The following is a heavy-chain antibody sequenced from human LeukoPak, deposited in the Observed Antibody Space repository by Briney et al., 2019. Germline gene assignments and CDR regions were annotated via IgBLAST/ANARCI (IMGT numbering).Heavy chain of an antibody. D-gene: IGHD2-2*01. CDR3: GGDAAMPRGIFDY. CDR2: IYYSGST. J-gene: IGHJ4*02. V-gene: IGHV4-59*01. Sequence: SETLSLTCTVSGGSISSYYWSWIRQPPGKGLEWIGYIYYSGSTNYNPSLKSRVTISVDTSKNQFSLKLSSVTAADTAAYYCGGDAAMPRGIFDYWGQGTLVTVSS. CDR1: GGSISSYY.